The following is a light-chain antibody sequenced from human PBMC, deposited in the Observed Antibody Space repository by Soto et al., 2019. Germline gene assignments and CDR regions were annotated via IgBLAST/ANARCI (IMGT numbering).Light chain of an antibody. CDR1: QSLINF. CDR2: DAS. CDR3: QQRSNWPDA. J-gene: IGKJ5*01. Sequence: IVLTQSPATLSLSPGERATLSCRARQSLINFVAWYQHKPGQPPRLLIYDASKRATGIPTRFSGSGSGTDFTLTISSLQPEDFAVYYCQQRSNWPDAFGQGTRLEI. V-gene: IGKV3-11*01.